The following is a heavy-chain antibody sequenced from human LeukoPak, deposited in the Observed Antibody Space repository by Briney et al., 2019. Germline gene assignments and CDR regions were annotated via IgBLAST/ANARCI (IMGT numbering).Heavy chain of an antibody. V-gene: IGHV1-69*04. D-gene: IGHD6-19*01. Sequence: SVKVSCKASGGTFSSYAISWVRQAPGQGLEWMGRIIPIFGIANYAQKFQGRVTITADKSTSTAYMELSSLRSEDTAVYYCAKYSSGRNYYGMDVWGQGTMVTVSS. CDR1: GGTFSSYA. J-gene: IGHJ6*02. CDR2: IIPIFGIA. CDR3: AKYSSGRNYYGMDV.